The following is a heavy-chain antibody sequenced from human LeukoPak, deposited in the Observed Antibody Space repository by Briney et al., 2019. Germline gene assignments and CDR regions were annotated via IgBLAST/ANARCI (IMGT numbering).Heavy chain of an antibody. CDR3: ARSRSSSWDVNFEY. CDR2: IYYSGST. V-gene: IGHV4-59*01. J-gene: IGHJ4*02. D-gene: IGHD6-13*01. Sequence: SETLSLTCTVSGGSIGSYFWSWIRQPPGKGLEWIGYIYYSGSTNYNPSLKSRVTMSLDTSKNQFSLKLSSVTAADTALYYCARSRSSSWDVNFEYWGQGTLVTVSS. CDR1: GGSIGSYF.